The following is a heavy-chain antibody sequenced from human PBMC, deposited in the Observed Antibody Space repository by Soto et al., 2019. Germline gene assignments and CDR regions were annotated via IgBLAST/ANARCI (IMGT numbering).Heavy chain of an antibody. CDR3: AREKLNSGSIDY. D-gene: IGHD1-26*01. CDR1: GDSITNNHW. J-gene: IGHJ4*02. CDR2: IYYSGST. V-gene: IGHV4-4*02. Sequence: PSETLSLTCTVYGDSITNNHWWSWVRQPPGKGPEWIGYIYYSGSTNYNPSLKSRVTISVDTSKNQFSLKLSSVTAADTAVYYCAREKLNSGSIDYWGQGTLVTVSS.